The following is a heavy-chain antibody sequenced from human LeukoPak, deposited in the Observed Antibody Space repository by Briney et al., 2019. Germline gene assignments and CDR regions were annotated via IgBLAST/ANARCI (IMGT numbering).Heavy chain of an antibody. CDR1: GFTFNSYW. D-gene: IGHD4/OR15-4a*01. CDR3: ARQNYGDAHDY. CDR2: IKQDGSEK. J-gene: IGHJ4*02. Sequence: GGSLRLSCAASGFTFNSYWMSWVRQAPGKGLEWVANIKQDGSEKYYVDSVKGRFTISRDNAKNSLYLQMNSLRAEDTAVYYCARQNYGDAHDYWGQGTLVTVSS. V-gene: IGHV3-7*01.